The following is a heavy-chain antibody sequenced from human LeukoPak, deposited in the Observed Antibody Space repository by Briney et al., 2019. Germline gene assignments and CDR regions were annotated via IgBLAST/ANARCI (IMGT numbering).Heavy chain of an antibody. CDR1: GYSISSGYY. V-gene: IGHV4-38-2*01. Sequence: SETLSLTCAVSGYSISSGYYWGWIRQPPGKGPEWIGSIYHSGSTYYNPSLKSRVTISVDTSKNQFSLKLSSVTAADTAVYYCARLTASYYDFWSGSIPDYWGQGTLVTVSS. J-gene: IGHJ4*02. D-gene: IGHD3-3*01. CDR2: IYHSGST. CDR3: ARLTASYYDFWSGSIPDY.